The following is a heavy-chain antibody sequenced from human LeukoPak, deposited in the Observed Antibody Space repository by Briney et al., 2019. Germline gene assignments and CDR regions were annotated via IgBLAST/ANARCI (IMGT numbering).Heavy chain of an antibody. V-gene: IGHV1-18*01. J-gene: IGHJ4*02. CDR3: ARDSYYGGHYSFFEH. Sequence: GASVKVSCKTFAYTFTNFRIHWVRQAPGQGFEWMGWIGPSNNYTEYEQKLQGRLTLTTDTSTATAHMELRSLTLDDTAIYYCARDSYYGGHYSFFEHWGQGTLVTVSS. CDR2: IGPSNNYT. D-gene: IGHD4/OR15-4a*01. CDR1: AYTFTNFR.